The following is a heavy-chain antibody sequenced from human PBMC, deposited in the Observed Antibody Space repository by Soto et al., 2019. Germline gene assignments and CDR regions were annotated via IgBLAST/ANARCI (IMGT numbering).Heavy chain of an antibody. CDR1: GFTFSSFG. CDR3: ARDFRVELELLSPLDY. CDR2: VTDNGIGK. Sequence: GGSLRLSCAASGFTFSSFGMSWVRQAPGKGLEWVSSVTDNGIGKYYADSVKGRFTISRDNSKNTLFLQMNSLRAEDTAVYYCARDFRVELELLSPLDYRGQGTLVTVSS. V-gene: IGHV3-23*01. J-gene: IGHJ4*02. D-gene: IGHD1-7*01.